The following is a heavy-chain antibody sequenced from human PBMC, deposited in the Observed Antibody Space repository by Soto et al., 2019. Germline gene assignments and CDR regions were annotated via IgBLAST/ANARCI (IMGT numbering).Heavy chain of an antibody. Sequence: QVQLQESGPGLVKPSETLSLTCTVSGGSISSYYWSWIRQPPGKGLEWIGYIYYSGSTNYNPSLKSRVTISVDTSKNQFSLKLSSVTAADTAVYYCARVYDSLLQAYYMDVWGKGTTVTVSS. V-gene: IGHV4-59*08. CDR2: IYYSGST. D-gene: IGHD2-8*01. CDR1: GGSISSYY. CDR3: ARVYDSLLQAYYMDV. J-gene: IGHJ6*03.